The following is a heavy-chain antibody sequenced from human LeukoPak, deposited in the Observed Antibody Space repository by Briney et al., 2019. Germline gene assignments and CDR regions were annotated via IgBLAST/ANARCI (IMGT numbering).Heavy chain of an antibody. D-gene: IGHD6-19*01. Sequence: PGGSLRLSCAASGFTVSSNYMSWVRQAPGKGLEWVSVIYSGGSTYYADSVKGRSAISRDNSKNTLDLQMNSLRAEDTAIYYCAKSFHSSGWFYYYGMDVWGQGTTVTVSS. CDR1: GFTVSSNY. CDR2: IYSGGST. J-gene: IGHJ6*02. V-gene: IGHV3-53*01. CDR3: AKSFHSSGWFYYYGMDV.